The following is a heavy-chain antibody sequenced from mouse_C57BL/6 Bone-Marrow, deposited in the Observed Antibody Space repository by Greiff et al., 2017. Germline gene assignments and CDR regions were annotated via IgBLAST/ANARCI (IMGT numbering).Heavy chain of an antibody. V-gene: IGHV1-81*01. CDR3: ARGQLRLLWFAY. Sequence: VKLVESGAELARPGASVKLSCKASGYTFTSYGISWVKPRTGQGLEWIGEIYPRSGNTYYNEKFKGKATLTADKSSSTAYMELRSLTSEDSAVYFCARGQLRLLWFAYWGQGTLVTVSA. CDR1: GYTFTSYG. J-gene: IGHJ3*01. CDR2: IYPRSGNT. D-gene: IGHD3-2*02.